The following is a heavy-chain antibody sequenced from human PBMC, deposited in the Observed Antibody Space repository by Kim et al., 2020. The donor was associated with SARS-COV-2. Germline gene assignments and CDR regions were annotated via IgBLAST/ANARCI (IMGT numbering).Heavy chain of an antibody. D-gene: IGHD5-12*01. V-gene: IGHV3-48*02. CDR3: ARGVGDGYNPRRDAFDI. CDR1: GFNFRSYS. Sequence: GGSLRLSCAASGFNFRSYSINWVRQAPGKGLEWVSYISSSSSTVYYADSVKGRFTISRDNAKNSLYLQMNSLRDEDTAVYYCARGVGDGYNPRRDAFDIWGQGTMVTVSS. CDR2: ISSSSSTV. J-gene: IGHJ3*02.